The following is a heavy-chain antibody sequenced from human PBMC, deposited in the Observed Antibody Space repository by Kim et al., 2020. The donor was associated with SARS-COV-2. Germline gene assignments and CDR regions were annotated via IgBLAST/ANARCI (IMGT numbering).Heavy chain of an antibody. V-gene: IGHV4-59*12. J-gene: IGHJ4*02. CDR1: GGSISSYY. CDR2: IYYSGST. Sequence: SETLSLTCTVSGGSISSYYWSWIRQPPGKGLEWIGYIYYSGSTNYNPSLKSRVTISVDTSKNQFSLKLSSVTAADTAVYYCARDAGRISRAGWFDYWGQGTLVTVSS. CDR3: ARDAGRISRAGWFDY. D-gene: IGHD3-9*01.